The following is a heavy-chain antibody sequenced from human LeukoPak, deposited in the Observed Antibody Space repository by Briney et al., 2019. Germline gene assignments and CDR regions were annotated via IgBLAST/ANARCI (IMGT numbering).Heavy chain of an antibody. CDR2: INHSGST. D-gene: IGHD2-15*01. J-gene: IGHJ4*02. CDR3: ATQIGYCSGGSCYSNDY. CDR1: GGSFSGYY. V-gene: IGHV4-34*01. Sequence: SETLSLTCAVYGGSFSGYYWSWIRQPPGKGLEWIGEINHSGSTNYNPSLKSRVTISVDTSKNQFSLKLSSVTAADTAVYYCATQIGYCSGGSCYSNDYWGQGTLVTVSS.